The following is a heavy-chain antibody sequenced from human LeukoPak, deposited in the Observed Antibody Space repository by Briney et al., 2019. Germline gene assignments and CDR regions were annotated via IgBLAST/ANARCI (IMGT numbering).Heavy chain of an antibody. Sequence: SETLSLTCTVSGGSISSYYWSWIRQSPGKRLEWIGYIYSSGSTSYNPSLKSRITISVDTSKNQLSLRLSSVTAADTAVYYCARHCSGTSCYADDTFDIWGQGTMVTVSS. CDR2: IYSSGST. CDR1: GGSISSYY. V-gene: IGHV4-59*08. J-gene: IGHJ3*02. CDR3: ARHCSGTSCYADDTFDI. D-gene: IGHD2-2*01.